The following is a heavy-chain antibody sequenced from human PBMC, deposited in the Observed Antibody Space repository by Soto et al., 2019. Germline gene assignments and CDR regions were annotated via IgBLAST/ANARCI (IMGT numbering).Heavy chain of an antibody. D-gene: IGHD6-13*01. CDR2: ISGSGEST. J-gene: IGHJ4*02. CDR1: GFTFSSYA. Sequence: PGGSLRLSCAASGFTFSSYAMSWARQAPGKGLEWVSGISGSGESTYYADSVKGRFAISRDTSNNTLYLQLNSLRAEDTAVYYCAKHRASLIAAAANYWGQGTLVTVSS. CDR3: AKHRASLIAAAANY. V-gene: IGHV3-23*01.